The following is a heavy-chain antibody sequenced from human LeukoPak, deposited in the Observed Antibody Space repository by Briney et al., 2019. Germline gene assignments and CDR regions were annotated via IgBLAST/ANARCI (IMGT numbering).Heavy chain of an antibody. Sequence: ASVKVSCKASGYTFTSYGISWVRQAPGQGLEWMGWISAYNGNTNYAQKLQGRVTMTTDTSTSTAYMELRSLRSDDTAVYYCARASNYYDSSGYYPDYWGQGTLVTVS. V-gene: IGHV1-18*01. J-gene: IGHJ4*02. CDR3: ARASNYYDSSGYYPDY. CDR2: ISAYNGNT. CDR1: GYTFTSYG. D-gene: IGHD3-22*01.